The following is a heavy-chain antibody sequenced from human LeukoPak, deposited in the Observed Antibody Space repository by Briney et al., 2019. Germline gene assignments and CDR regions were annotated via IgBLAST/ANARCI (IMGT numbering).Heavy chain of an antibody. CDR1: GGSVSSESFY. CDR2: IYYNGNP. D-gene: IGHD3-16*02. CDR3: ARAVFYDYVWGSYRYPDYFDY. V-gene: IGHV4-39*07. Sequence: SETLSLTCTVSGGSVSSESFYWGWIRQAPGKGLEWLGYIYYNGNPYYNPSPKSRVTISVDTSMNQFSLKVSSVTAADTAVYYCARAVFYDYVWGSYRYPDYFDYWGQGTLVTVSS. J-gene: IGHJ4*02.